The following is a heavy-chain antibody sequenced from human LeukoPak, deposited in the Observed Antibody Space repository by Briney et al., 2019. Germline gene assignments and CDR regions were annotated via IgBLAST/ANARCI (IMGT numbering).Heavy chain of an antibody. Sequence: SETLSLTCTVSGGSISSDYWSWIRQPPGKGLEWIGNIHYSGSTNYNPSLKSRVTISVDTSKNQFSLKLSSVTAADTALYYCARQITVPGKTLFDSWGQGTLVTVSS. CDR2: IHYSGST. CDR3: ARQITVPGKTLFDS. J-gene: IGHJ4*02. V-gene: IGHV4-59*08. D-gene: IGHD6-19*01. CDR1: GGSISSDY.